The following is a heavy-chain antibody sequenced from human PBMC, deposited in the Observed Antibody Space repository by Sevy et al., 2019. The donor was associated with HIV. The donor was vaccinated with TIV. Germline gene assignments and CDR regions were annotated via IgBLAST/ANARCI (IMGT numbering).Heavy chain of an antibody. CDR1: GGSISSYY. D-gene: IGHD3-3*01. J-gene: IGHJ6*02. CDR2: VNYRGRT. V-gene: IGHV4-59*01. Sequence: SENLSLTCAVSGGSISSYYWTWIRQPPGKGLEWIGYVNYRGRTNYNPSLKSRLTMSVDISKNQFSLKLTSVTAADTAVYYCARDSSTGITVHGVVTYGMDVWGQGTTVTVSS. CDR3: ARDSSTGITVHGVVTYGMDV.